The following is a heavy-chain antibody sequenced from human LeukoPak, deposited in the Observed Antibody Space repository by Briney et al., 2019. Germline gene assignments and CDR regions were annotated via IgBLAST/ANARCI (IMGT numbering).Heavy chain of an antibody. D-gene: IGHD1-1*01. J-gene: IGHJ6*03. V-gene: IGHV4-39*07. CDR2: IYYSGST. CDR1: GGSISSSSYY. Sequence: SETLSLTCTVSGGSISSSSYYWGWIRQPPGKGLEWIGSIYYSGSTYYNPSLKSRVTISVDTSKNQFSLKLSSVTAADTAMYYCARVRDNNKYYYYYMDVWGKGTTVTVSS. CDR3: ARVRDNNKYYYYYMDV.